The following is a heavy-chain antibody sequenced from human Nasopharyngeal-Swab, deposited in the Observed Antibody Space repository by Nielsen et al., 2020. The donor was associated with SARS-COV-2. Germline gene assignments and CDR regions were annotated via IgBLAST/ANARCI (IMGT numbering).Heavy chain of an antibody. V-gene: IGHV3-21*01. D-gene: IGHD6-13*01. CDR2: ISSSSSYI. CDR3: ARVFNRVSEIAAADPNIYYYYGMDV. Sequence: GGSLRLSCAASGFTFSSYSLNWVRQAPGKGLEWVSSISSSSSYIYYADSAKGRFTISRDNAKNSLYLQMNSLRAEDTAVYYCARVFNRVSEIAAADPNIYYYYGMDVWGQGTTVTVSS. CDR1: GFTFSSYS. J-gene: IGHJ6*02.